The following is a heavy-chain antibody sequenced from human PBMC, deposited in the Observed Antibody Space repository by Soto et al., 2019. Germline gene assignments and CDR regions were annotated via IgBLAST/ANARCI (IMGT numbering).Heavy chain of an antibody. J-gene: IGHJ4*02. CDR3: ARTPWNYGGDFPTTIYFDY. CDR1: GFTFSSYW. D-gene: IGHD2-21*02. Sequence: VQLVESGGGLVQPGGSLRLSCAASGFTFSSYWMSWVRQAPGKGLEWVANMNQDGSEKYYVDSVKGRFTISRDNAKNSLYLQMNSLRAEDTAVYYCARTPWNYGGDFPTTIYFDYWGQGTLVTVSS. V-gene: IGHV3-7*01. CDR2: MNQDGSEK.